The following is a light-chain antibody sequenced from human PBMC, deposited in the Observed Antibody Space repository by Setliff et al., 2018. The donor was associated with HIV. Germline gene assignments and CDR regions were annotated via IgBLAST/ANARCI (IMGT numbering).Light chain of an antibody. J-gene: IGLJ1*01. V-gene: IGLV2-14*01. CDR2: DVS. Sequence: QSVLTQPASVSGSPGQSITISCTGTSSDVGGYNYVSWYQQHPGKAPKLMIFDVSRRPSGVSNRFSGSKSGNTASLTISGLQAEDEADYYCTSYTSSLSYVVGSGGKVAV. CDR3: TSYTSSLSYV. CDR1: SSDVGGYNY.